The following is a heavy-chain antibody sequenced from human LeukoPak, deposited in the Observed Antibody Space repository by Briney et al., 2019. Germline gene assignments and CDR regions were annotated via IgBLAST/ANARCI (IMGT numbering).Heavy chain of an antibody. J-gene: IGHJ5*02. CDR2: FNTDGSST. CDR3: ARLSTVIT. Sequence: GGSLRLSCAASGFTFSNYWLHWVRQAPGEGLVWVSRFNTDGSSTSYADSVKGRFTISRDNAKNTVYLQMNSLRAEDTAVYCCARLSTVITWGQGTLVTVSS. D-gene: IGHD4-23*01. V-gene: IGHV3-74*01. CDR1: GFTFSNYW.